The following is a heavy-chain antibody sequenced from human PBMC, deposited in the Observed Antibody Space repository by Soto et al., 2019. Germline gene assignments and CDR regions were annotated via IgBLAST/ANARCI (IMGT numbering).Heavy chain of an antibody. V-gene: IGHV4-39*01. CDR3: ASPYYDMLTGSSYHYYGMYV. CDR1: GGSISSSSYY. D-gene: IGHD3-9*01. J-gene: IGHJ6*02. CDR2: IYYSGST. Sequence: SETLSLTCTVSGGSISSSSYYWGWVRQPPGKRLEWIGSIYYSGSTYYNPSLKSRFTISVYTSKNQFSLKLSSVTAADTAVYYCASPYYDMLTGSSYHYYGMYVWGQGTTVSVSS.